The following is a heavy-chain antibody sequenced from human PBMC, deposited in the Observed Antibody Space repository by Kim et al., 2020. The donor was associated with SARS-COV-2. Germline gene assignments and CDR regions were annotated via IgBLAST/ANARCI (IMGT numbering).Heavy chain of an antibody. CDR3: STGYCSGDTCRP. V-gene: IGHV3-15*01. D-gene: IGHD2-15*01. CDR2: IKSKGTGGTT. J-gene: IGHJ6*02. CDR1: GFRFSNAW. Sequence: GGSLRLSCAGSGFRFSNAWMSWVRQAPEKGLEWLGRIKSKGTGGTTEYAAPVKGSFTISRDDSKNTLYLEMNSLKTVDTAVYYCSTGYCSGDTCRPWGQGTTVTVSS.